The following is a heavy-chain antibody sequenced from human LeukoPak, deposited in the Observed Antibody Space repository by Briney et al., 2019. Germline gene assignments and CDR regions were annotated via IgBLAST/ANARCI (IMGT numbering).Heavy chain of an antibody. J-gene: IGHJ6*02. CDR1: GFTFDDYA. CDR3: ARGNRDTSGFYYYYGMNV. D-gene: IGHD6-19*01. V-gene: IGHV3-9*01. CDR2: ISWDSRNI. Sequence: GGSLRLSCAASGFTFDDYAMFWVRQAPGEGLEWVSGISWDSRNIGYAASVKGRFTVSRDNGKNSLYLQINSLRVEGTALYYCARGNRDTSGFYYYYGMNVWGQGTTVSVSS.